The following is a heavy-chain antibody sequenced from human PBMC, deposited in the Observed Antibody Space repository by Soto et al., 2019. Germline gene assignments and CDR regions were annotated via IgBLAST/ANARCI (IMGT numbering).Heavy chain of an antibody. CDR2: IYYSGST. Sequence: SETLSLTCTVSGGSISSSSYYWGWIRQPPGKGLEWIGSIYYSGSTYYNTSLKSRVTISVDTSKNQFSLKLSSVTAADTAVYYCARLGRYYYDSSGPYDYWGQGTLVTVS. CDR3: ARLGRYYYDSSGPYDY. J-gene: IGHJ4*02. D-gene: IGHD3-22*01. CDR1: GGSISSSSYY. V-gene: IGHV4-39*01.